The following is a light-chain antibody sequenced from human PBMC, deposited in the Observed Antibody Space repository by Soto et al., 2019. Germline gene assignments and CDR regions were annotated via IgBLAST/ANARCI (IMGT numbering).Light chain of an antibody. CDR3: QQFNSYPHT. CDR2: DAS. V-gene: IGKV1-13*02. Sequence: AIQLTQSPSSLSASVGDRVSITCRASQGISSALAWYQQKPQRAPKLLIFDASTLESGVPPRFSGSGSGTDFTLTISRLQPEDSATYYCQQFNSYPHTFGPGTRVGI. J-gene: IGKJ3*01. CDR1: QGISSA.